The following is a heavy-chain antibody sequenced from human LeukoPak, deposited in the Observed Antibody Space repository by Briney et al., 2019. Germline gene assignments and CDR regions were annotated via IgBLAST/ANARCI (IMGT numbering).Heavy chain of an antibody. D-gene: IGHD2-8*01. CDR3: ARLVLGYCTNGVCYRWFDP. CDR1: GDSISSGSYY. Sequence: SQTLSLTCTVSGDSISSGSYYWSWIRQPAGKGLEWIGRIYTSGSTNYNPALKSRVTISVDTSKNQFSLKLSSVTAADTAVYYCARLVLGYCTNGVCYRWFDPWGQGTLVTVSS. CDR2: IYTSGST. J-gene: IGHJ5*02. V-gene: IGHV4-61*02.